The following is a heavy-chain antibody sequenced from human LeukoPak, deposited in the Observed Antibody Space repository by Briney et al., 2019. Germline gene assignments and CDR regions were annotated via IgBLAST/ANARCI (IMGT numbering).Heavy chain of an antibody. Sequence: ASVKVSCKASGYTFTSYDINWVRQATGQGLEWMGWMNPNSGNTGYAQKFQGRVTMTRNTSISTAYMELSSLRSEDTAVYYCARGDYCGSGSYSAAFDIWGQGTKVTVSS. CDR1: GYTFTSYD. CDR2: MNPNSGNT. V-gene: IGHV1-8*02. J-gene: IGHJ3*02. CDR3: ARGDYCGSGSYSAAFDI. D-gene: IGHD3-10*01.